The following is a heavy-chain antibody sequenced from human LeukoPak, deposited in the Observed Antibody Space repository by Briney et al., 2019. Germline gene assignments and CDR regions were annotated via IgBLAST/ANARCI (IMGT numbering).Heavy chain of an antibody. CDR3: ARDFAFWSGEDVFDV. D-gene: IGHD3-3*01. CDR2: ISGYNGNT. Sequence: ASVKVSCKASGHTFTTYGISWVRQDPGHGLEWLGWISGYNGNTYYAQKFQGRVTMTTDTSTSTAYMELRSLRSDDTAVYYCARDFAFWSGEDVFDVWGQGTMVTVSS. J-gene: IGHJ3*01. V-gene: IGHV1-18*01. CDR1: GHTFTTYG.